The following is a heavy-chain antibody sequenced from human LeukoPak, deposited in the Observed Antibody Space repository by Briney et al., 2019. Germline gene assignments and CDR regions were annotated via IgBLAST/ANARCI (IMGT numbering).Heavy chain of an antibody. D-gene: IGHD3-10*01. CDR1: GYKFTSYW. J-gene: IGHJ4*02. CDR3: VRWRGEYYFDY. CDR2: IYPGDSDT. V-gene: IGHV5-51*01. Sequence: GESLKISCKASGYKFTSYWIGWVRQMPGKGLEWLGIIYPGDSDTRSSPSFQGQVTISADKSKTTVCLQWSSLEASDSAMYYCVRWRGEYYFDYWGQGTLVTVSS.